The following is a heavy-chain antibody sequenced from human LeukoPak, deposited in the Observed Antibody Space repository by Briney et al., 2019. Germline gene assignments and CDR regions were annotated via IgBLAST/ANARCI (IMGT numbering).Heavy chain of an antibody. D-gene: IGHD3-10*01. Sequence: PGGSLRLSCAASGFTFSSYAMHWVRQAPGKGLEWVAVISYDGSNKYYADSVKGRFTISRDNSKNTLYLQMNSLRAEDTAVYYCARGVLWFGEFGAFDIWGQGTMVTVSS. CDR2: ISYDGSNK. J-gene: IGHJ3*02. V-gene: IGHV3-30-3*01. CDR1: GFTFSSYA. CDR3: ARGVLWFGEFGAFDI.